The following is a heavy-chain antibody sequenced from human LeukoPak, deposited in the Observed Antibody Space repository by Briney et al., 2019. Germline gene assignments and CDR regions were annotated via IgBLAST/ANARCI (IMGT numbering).Heavy chain of an antibody. CDR2: ISSSSSTT. V-gene: IGHV3-48*04. D-gene: IGHD6-19*01. CDR3: AKGGASGYSSGWYY. J-gene: IGHJ4*02. CDR1: GFTFSSCS. Sequence: GGSLRLSCAASGFTFSSCSMNWVRQAPGKGLEWVSYISSSSSTTYYADSVKGRFTISRDNAKNSLYLQMNSLRAEDTAVYYCAKGGASGYSSGWYYWGQGTLVTVSS.